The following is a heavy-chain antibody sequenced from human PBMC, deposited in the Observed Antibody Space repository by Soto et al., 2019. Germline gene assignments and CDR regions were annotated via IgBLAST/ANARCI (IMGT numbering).Heavy chain of an antibody. Sequence: PGGSLRLSCAASGFPLTTYAMHWFRQTPGKGLEWVAFISYHGTDTYYGASVKGRFTISRDNSKSMVFLQMNSLRPEDTAVYYCAKVRTPLLQLVALDFWGQGTLVTVSS. D-gene: IGHD2-8*02. J-gene: IGHJ4*02. CDR1: GFPLTTYA. CDR2: ISYHGTDT. V-gene: IGHV3-30*18. CDR3: AKVRTPLLQLVALDF.